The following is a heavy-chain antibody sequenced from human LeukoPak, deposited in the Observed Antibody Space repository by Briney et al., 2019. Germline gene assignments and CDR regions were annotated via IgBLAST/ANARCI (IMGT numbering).Heavy chain of an antibody. CDR3: ARDSTYSSSWYGRLGYYYGMDV. CDR1: GDSVSSNSAA. V-gene: IGHV6-1*01. Sequence: SQTLSLTCALSGDSVSSNSAAWNWIRQSPSRGLEWLGSTYYRSKWYNDYAVSVKSRITINPDTSKNQFSLQLNSVTPEDTAVYYCARDSTYSSSWYGRLGYYYGMDVWGQGTTVTVSS. J-gene: IGHJ6*02. CDR2: TYYRSKWYN. D-gene: IGHD6-13*01.